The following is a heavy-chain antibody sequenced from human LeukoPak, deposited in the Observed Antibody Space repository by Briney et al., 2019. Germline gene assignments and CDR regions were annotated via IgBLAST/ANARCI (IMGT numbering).Heavy chain of an antibody. Sequence: GGSLRLSCAASGFTFSSYGMHWVRQAPGKGLEWVAAISYDGSNKYYADSVKGRFTISRDNSKNTLYLQMNSLRAEDTAVYYCAKVTAARSYYYYGMDVWGQGTTVTVSS. J-gene: IGHJ6*02. V-gene: IGHV3-30*18. CDR2: ISYDGSNK. D-gene: IGHD6-6*01. CDR1: GFTFSSYG. CDR3: AKVTAARSYYYYGMDV.